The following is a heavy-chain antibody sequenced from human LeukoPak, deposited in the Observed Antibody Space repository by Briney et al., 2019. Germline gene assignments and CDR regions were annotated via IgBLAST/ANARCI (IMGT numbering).Heavy chain of an antibody. V-gene: IGHV3-23*01. Sequence: GGSLRLSCAASGFTFSSYAMSWVRQAPGKGLEWVSAISGSGGSTYYADSVKGRFTISRDNSKNTLYLQMNSLRAEDTAVYYCAREGQVVGRTMSDYWGQGTLVTVSS. D-gene: IGHD1-26*01. CDR3: AREGQVVGRTMSDY. CDR1: GFTFSSYA. J-gene: IGHJ4*02. CDR2: ISGSGGST.